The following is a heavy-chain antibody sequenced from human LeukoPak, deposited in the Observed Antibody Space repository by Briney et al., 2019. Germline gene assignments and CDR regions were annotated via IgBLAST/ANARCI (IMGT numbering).Heavy chain of an antibody. D-gene: IGHD3-22*01. V-gene: IGHV3-30*04. Sequence: GGSLRLSCAASGFTFSSFEMKWVRQAPGKGLEWVAVISYDGSNKYYADSVKGRFTISRDNSKNTLYLQMNSLRAEDTAVYYCARDTYDSGLYYFDYWGQGTLVTVSS. CDR2: ISYDGSNK. CDR1: GFTFSSFE. CDR3: ARDTYDSGLYYFDY. J-gene: IGHJ4*02.